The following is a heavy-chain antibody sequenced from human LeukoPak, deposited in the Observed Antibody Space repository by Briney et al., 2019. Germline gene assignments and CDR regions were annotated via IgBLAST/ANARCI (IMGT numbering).Heavy chain of an antibody. CDR2: IKSKTDGGTT. CDR3: TSVNRDY. D-gene: IGHD1-14*01. V-gene: IGHV3-15*01. CDR1: GFTFSNYW. J-gene: IGHJ4*02. Sequence: GGSLRLSCAASGFTFSNYWMSWVRQAPGKGLEWVGRIKSKTDGGTTDYSAPVKGRFTISEDDSKNRLLLQMNRVNNEDTAVYYFTSVNRDYWGQGTPVPVS.